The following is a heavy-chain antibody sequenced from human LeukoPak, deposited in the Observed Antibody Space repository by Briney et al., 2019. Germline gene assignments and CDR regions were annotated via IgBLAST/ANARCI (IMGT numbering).Heavy chain of an antibody. V-gene: IGHV3-20*04. CDR2: INWNGGST. Sequence: PGGSLRLSCAASGFTFDDYGMSWVRQAPGKGLEWVSGINWNGGSTVYADSVKGRFTISRDNAKNSLYLQMNSLRAEDTALYYCARAVCSSTSCYTIGYYYYYMDVWGKGTTVTVSS. D-gene: IGHD2-2*02. J-gene: IGHJ6*03. CDR1: GFTFDDYG. CDR3: ARAVCSSTSCYTIGYYYYYMDV.